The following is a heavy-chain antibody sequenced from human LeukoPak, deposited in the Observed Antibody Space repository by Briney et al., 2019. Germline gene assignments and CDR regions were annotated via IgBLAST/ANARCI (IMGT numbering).Heavy chain of an antibody. J-gene: IGHJ4*02. V-gene: IGHV1-2*02. CDR3: ARGTLVGAPYGVLDY. Sequence: ASVKVSCKASGYTFTGYYMHWVRQAPGQGLEWMGWINPNSGGTNYAQKFQGRVTMTRDTSISTAYMELSRLRPDDTAVYYCARGTLVGAPYGVLDYWGQGTLVTVSS. D-gene: IGHD1-26*01. CDR2: INPNSGGT. CDR1: GYTFTGYY.